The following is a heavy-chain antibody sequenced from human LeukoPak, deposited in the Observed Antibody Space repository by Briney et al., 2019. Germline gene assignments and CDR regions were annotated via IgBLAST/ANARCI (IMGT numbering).Heavy chain of an antibody. CDR2: ISGSGGST. Sequence: GGSLSLSCAASGFTFSSYAMSWVRPAPGKGLEWVSAISGSGGSTYYADSVKGRFTISRDNSKNTLYLQMNSLRAEDTAVYYCAKQQNGWLVLSYEYFQHWGQGTLVTVSS. V-gene: IGHV3-23*01. J-gene: IGHJ1*01. CDR1: GFTFSSYA. D-gene: IGHD6-19*01. CDR3: AKQQNGWLVLSYEYFQH.